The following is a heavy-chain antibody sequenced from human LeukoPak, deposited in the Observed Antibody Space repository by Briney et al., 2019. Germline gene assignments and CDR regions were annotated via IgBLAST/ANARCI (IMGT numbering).Heavy chain of an antibody. CDR3: ATQRDSSSWAFDY. CDR1: GYTFTGYY. D-gene: IGHD6-13*01. J-gene: IGHJ4*02. V-gene: IGHV1-2*02. Sequence: ASVKVSCKASGYTFTGYYMNWVRQAPGQGLEWMGWINPNSGGTNYAQKFQGRVTMTRDTSISAAYMELSRLRSDDTAVYYCATQRDSSSWAFDYWGQGTLVTVSS. CDR2: INPNSGGT.